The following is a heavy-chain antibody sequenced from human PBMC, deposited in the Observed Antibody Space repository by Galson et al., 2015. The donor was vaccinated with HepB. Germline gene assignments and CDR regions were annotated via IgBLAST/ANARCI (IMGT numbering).Heavy chain of an antibody. J-gene: IGHJ3*02. D-gene: IGHD1-26*01. V-gene: IGHV1-69*06. CDR3: VRGSAYGLGATGSAFDI. CDR2: IIPILGTA. Sequence: SVKVSCKASGGTFSSYAISWVRQAPGQGLEWMGGIIPILGTANYAQKFQGRVTITADKSTSTAYMELSSLRSEDTAVYYCVRGSAYGLGATGSAFDIWGQGTMVTVSS. CDR1: GGTFSSYA.